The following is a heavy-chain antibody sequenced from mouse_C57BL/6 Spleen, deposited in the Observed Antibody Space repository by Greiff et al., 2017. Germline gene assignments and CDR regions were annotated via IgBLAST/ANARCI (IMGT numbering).Heavy chain of an antibody. V-gene: IGHV14-4*01. CDR3: TTHYDTFPY. CDR1: GFNIKDDY. CDR2: IDPENGDT. J-gene: IGHJ3*01. D-gene: IGHD2-4*01. Sequence: EVQLQQSGAELVRPGASVKLSCTASGFNIKDDYMHWVKQRPEQGLEWIGWIDPENGDTEYASKFQGKATITADTSSNTAYLQLSSLTSEDTAVYYCTTHYDTFPYWGQGTLVTVSA.